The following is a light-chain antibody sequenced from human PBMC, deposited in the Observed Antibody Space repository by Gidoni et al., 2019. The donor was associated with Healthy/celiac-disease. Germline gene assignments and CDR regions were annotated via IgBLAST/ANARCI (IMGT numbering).Light chain of an antibody. V-gene: IGLV2-14*03. Sequence: QSAPTQPDSVSGSPGPAITICCTGTSSDVGGYNYVSWYPQHPCKVPKLIIYDVSKRPSRVSNRFTGSKSGNTASLTISGLQAEDEADYYCSAYTSSSSYVFGTGTKVTVL. CDR3: SAYTSSSSYV. CDR2: DVS. J-gene: IGLJ1*01. CDR1: SSDVGGYNY.